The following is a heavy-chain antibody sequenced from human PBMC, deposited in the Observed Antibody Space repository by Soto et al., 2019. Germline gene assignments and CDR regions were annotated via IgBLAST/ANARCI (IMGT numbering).Heavy chain of an antibody. CDR1: GFTFSNYG. CDR2: IWYDGSNK. Sequence: QVQLVESGGGVVQPGRSLRLSCAASGFTFSNYGMHWVRQAPGKGLEWVAVIWYDGSNKYYADSMKGRFTISRDNSKNTLYLQMSSLRAEDTAVYYCARWGSGKIMDVWGQGTTVTVSS. CDR3: ARWGSGKIMDV. J-gene: IGHJ6*02. D-gene: IGHD3-10*01. V-gene: IGHV3-33*01.